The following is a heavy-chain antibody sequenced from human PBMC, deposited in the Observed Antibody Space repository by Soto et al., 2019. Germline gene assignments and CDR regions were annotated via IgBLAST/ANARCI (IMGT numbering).Heavy chain of an antibody. D-gene: IGHD3-3*01. CDR3: ARDVGLYHDFGYYYCWRRKNNRFNP. Sequence: SETLSLTCTVSGGSISGHYWSWIRQPPGKGLQYIGYISYSGSTNYNPSLKSRVTISVDTSNNQFSLRLSSVTAADTAVYYCARDVGLYHDFGYYYCWRRKNNRFNPWGQGTLVTVSS. CDR2: ISYSGST. CDR1: GGSISGHY. V-gene: IGHV4-59*11. J-gene: IGHJ5*02.